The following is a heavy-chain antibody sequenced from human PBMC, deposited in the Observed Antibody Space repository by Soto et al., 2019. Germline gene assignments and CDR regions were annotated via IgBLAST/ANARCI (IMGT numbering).Heavy chain of an antibody. V-gene: IGHV3-21*01. D-gene: IGHD2-15*01. CDR3: ERALSGGNFYYHGLDV. CDR2: ITSNSVYV. Sequence: EVQLGESGGGLVKPGGSLRLSCAVSGFTFSDFYMTWVRQAPWKGLECVSSITSNSVYVSYADALKGRFTISRDNAKSSPSLQMNSLRADDAAVYDCERALSGGNFYYHGLDVWGQGTTVTVSS. CDR1: GFTFSDFY. J-gene: IGHJ6*02.